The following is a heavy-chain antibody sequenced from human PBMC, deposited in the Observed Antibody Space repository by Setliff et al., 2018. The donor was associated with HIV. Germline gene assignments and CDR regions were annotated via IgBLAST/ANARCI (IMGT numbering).Heavy chain of an antibody. CDR2: IYTSGST. V-gene: IGHV4-61*09. D-gene: IGHD3-16*02. CDR1: GGSISSGSYY. Sequence: ASETLSLTCTVSGGSISSGSYYWSWVRQPAGKGLEWIGHIYTSGSTYYNPSLKSRVTISVDTSKNQFSLKLSSVTAADTAVYYCARVPPLKAFGGVISLYYFDYWGQGTLVTVSS. CDR3: ARVPPLKAFGGVISLYYFDY. J-gene: IGHJ4*02.